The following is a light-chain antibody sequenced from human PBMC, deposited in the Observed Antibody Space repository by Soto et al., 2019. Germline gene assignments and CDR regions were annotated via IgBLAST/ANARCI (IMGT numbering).Light chain of an antibody. Sequence: NFMLTQPHSVSESPGKTVTISCTRSSGSIDSNYVQWYQQRPASAPTTVIYEYHQRPSGVPDRFSGSIDSSSNSASLTISGLKTEDEADYYCQSYDSNDHWVFGGGTKLTVL. J-gene: IGLJ3*02. CDR2: EYH. CDR1: SGSIDSNY. CDR3: QSYDSNDHWV. V-gene: IGLV6-57*03.